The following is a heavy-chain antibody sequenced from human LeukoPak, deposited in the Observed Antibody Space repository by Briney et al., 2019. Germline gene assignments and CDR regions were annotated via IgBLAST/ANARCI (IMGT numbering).Heavy chain of an antibody. CDR3: AKDAATGWPDY. J-gene: IGHJ4*02. CDR1: GFTFSSYA. Sequence: PGRSLRLSCAASGFTFSSYAMHWVRQAPGKGLEWVAVISYDGGNKYYADSVKGRFTISRDNSKNTLYLQMNSLRAEDTAVYYCAKDAATGWPDYWGQGTLVTVSS. D-gene: IGHD6-19*01. V-gene: IGHV3-30-3*01. CDR2: ISYDGGNK.